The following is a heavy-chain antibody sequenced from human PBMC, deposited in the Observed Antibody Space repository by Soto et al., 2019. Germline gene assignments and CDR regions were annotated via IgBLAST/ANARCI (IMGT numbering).Heavy chain of an antibody. J-gene: IGHJ6*02. CDR3: ARGNSTDCSNGVCSFFYNHEMDV. CDR2: INPKSGGT. D-gene: IGHD2-8*01. V-gene: IGHV1-2*04. CDR1: GYSFTDYH. Sequence: QVQLVQSGAEVKKPGASVKVSCKASGYSFTDYHVHWVRQAPGQGLEWLGRINPKSGGTSTAQKFQGWVTMTRDTSINTAYMDLTRMRSDDTAVYYCARGNSTDCSNGVCSFFYNHEMDVWGQGT.